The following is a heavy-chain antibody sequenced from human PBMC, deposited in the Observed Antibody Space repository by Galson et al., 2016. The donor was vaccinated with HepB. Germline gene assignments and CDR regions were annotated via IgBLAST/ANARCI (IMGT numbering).Heavy chain of an antibody. CDR1: GFTFNSYS. CDR3: ARDLSRGTRSIAARPPLDH. Sequence: SLRLSCAASGFTFNSYSMHWVRQAPGKGLEWVAVISYDETNKDYADSVKGRFTISRDTSNYTLELQMNSLRVQDTAVYYCARDLSRGTRSIAARPPLDHWGQGTLVTVSS. CDR2: ISYDETNK. D-gene: IGHD6-6*01. J-gene: IGHJ4*02. V-gene: IGHV3-30*04.